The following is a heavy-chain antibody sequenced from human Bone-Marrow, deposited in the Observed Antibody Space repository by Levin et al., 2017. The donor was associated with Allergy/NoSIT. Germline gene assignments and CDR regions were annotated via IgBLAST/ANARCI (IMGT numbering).Heavy chain of an antibody. D-gene: IGHD3-3*01. J-gene: IGHJ4*02. CDR3: ARDHGMEWLLSHFDY. Sequence: PGGSLRLSCAASGFTFSSYAMHWVRQAPGKGLEWVAVISYDGSNKYYADSVKGRFTISRDNSKNTLYLQMNSLRAEDTAVYYCARDHGMEWLLSHFDYWGQGTLVTVSS. CDR1: GFTFSSYA. V-gene: IGHV3-30*04. CDR2: ISYDGSNK.